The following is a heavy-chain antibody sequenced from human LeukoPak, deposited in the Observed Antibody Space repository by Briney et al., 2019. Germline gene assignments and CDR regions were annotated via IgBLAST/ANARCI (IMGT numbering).Heavy chain of an antibody. CDR3: ARSASSGYYYL. CDR1: GGSVSGDSRSSYY. J-gene: IGHJ4*02. V-gene: IGHV4-61*01. CDR2: IYYSGST. Sequence: SETLSLTCTVSGGSVSGDSRSSYYWSWIRQPPGKGLEWIGYIYYSGSTNYNPSLKSRVTISVDTSKNQFSLKLSYVTAADTAVYYCARSASSGYYYLWGQGTLVTVSS. D-gene: IGHD3-22*01.